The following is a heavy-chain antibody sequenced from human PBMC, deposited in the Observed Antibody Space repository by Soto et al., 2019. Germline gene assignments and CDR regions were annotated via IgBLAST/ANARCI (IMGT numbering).Heavy chain of an antibody. Sequence: QVQLQQWGAGLLKPSETLSLTCAVYGGSFSGHYWSWIRQPPGKGLEWIGEINHSGSTNYNPSLKSRVTISVDTSKNQFSLKLSSVTAADTAVYYCARVTRYCSSTSCYPKYYYYYYMDVWGKGTTVTVSS. CDR1: GGSFSGHY. V-gene: IGHV4-34*01. J-gene: IGHJ6*03. CDR2: INHSGST. D-gene: IGHD2-2*01. CDR3: ARVTRYCSSTSCYPKYYYYYYMDV.